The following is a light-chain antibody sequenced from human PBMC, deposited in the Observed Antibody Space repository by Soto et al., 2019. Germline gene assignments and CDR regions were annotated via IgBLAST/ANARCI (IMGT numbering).Light chain of an antibody. V-gene: IGLV2-23*01. CDR2: EGS. Sequence: QSALTQPASVSGSPGQSITISCTGTSSDVGSYNHVSWYQQHPGKAPKLMSYEGSKRPSGVSDRFSGSKSGNTASLTISGLQAEDEADYYCCSYAGSSPVVFGGGTKLTVL. J-gene: IGLJ2*01. CDR1: SSDVGSYNH. CDR3: CSYAGSSPVV.